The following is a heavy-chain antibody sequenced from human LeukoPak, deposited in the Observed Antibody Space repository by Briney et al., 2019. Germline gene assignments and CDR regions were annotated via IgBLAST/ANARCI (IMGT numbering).Heavy chain of an antibody. V-gene: IGHV3-23*01. CDR2: ISASGGTT. CDR3: ATGLSSSCLDY. Sequence: PGGSLRLSCAASGFTFSSYAMSWVRQAPGKGLEWVSGISASGGTTYYADSVKGRFTISRDNSKNTLFLQMNSLRAEDTAVYYCATGLSSSCLDYWGQGTLVTVSS. D-gene: IGHD6-6*01. J-gene: IGHJ4*02. CDR1: GFTFSSYA.